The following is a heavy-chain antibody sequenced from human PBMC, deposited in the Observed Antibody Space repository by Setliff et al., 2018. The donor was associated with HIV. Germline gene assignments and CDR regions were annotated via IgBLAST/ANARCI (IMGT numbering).Heavy chain of an antibody. J-gene: IGHJ4*02. Sequence: SETLSLTCTVSGGSISSSSYYWGWIRQPPGKGLEWIGTIHYSGGTNYNPSLKSRVTISVDTSKNQFSLKLSSVTAADTAVYYCARGLMVNDADPFDYWGQGALVTDSS. CDR2: IHYSGGT. V-gene: IGHV4-39*01. CDR1: GGSISSSSYY. D-gene: IGHD2-8*01. CDR3: ARGLMVNDADPFDY.